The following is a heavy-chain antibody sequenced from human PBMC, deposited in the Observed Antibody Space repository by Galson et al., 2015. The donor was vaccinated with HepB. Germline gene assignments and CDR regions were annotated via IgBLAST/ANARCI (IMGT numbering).Heavy chain of an antibody. CDR1: GFTFSSSW. CDR3: ARELALGGQ. D-gene: IGHD6-19*01. Sequence: SLRLSCAASGFTFSSSWMHWVRQVPGKGLVWVSRIKSDGSSASYADSVKGRFTISRDNAKNTLYLQMNSLRAEDTAVYYCARELALGGQWGQGTLVTVSS. J-gene: IGHJ4*02. CDR2: IKSDGSSA. V-gene: IGHV3-74*01.